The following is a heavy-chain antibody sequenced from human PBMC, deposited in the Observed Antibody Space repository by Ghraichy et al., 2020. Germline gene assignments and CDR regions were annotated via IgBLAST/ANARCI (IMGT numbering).Heavy chain of an antibody. CDR1: GGSISSGGYY. J-gene: IGHJ4*02. Sequence: SETLSLTCTVSGGSISSGGYYWSWIRQHPGKGLEWIGYIYYSGSTYYNPSLKSRVTISVDTSKNQFSLKLSSVTAADTAVYYCARDKRSFYGGNSYFDYWGQGTLVTVSS. V-gene: IGHV4-31*03. CDR2: IYYSGST. D-gene: IGHD4-23*01. CDR3: ARDKRSFYGGNSYFDY.